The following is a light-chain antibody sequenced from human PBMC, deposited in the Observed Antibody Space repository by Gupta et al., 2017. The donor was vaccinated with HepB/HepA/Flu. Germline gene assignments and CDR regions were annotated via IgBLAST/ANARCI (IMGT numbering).Light chain of an antibody. Sequence: EIVMTQSPVPLSVSPGERATLSCRASQRTSTNLDWYQQKPGQAPSVLIYDSFTRATGIPARFCGSGSGTEFTLTISSLQSQDFAVYFCQQYNNWPLTFGGGTKVEIK. J-gene: IGKJ4*01. CDR3: QQYNNWPLT. CDR2: DSF. CDR1: QRTSTN. V-gene: IGKV3-15*01.